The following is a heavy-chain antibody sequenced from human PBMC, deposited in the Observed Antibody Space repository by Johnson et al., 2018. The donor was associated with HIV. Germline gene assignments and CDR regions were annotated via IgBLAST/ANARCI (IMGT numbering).Heavy chain of an antibody. CDR3: AKEKRSSSWYLGGFDI. CDR1: GFTFDEYG. D-gene: IGHD6-13*01. Sequence: VQLVESGGGVVRPGGSLRISCAASGFTFDEYGMSWVRQAPGKGLEWVSAISGSGGSTYYADSVKGRFTISRDNSKNTLYLQMNSLRAEDTAVYYCAKEKRSSSWYLGGFDIWGKGTMVTVSS. V-gene: IGHV3-23*04. J-gene: IGHJ3*02. CDR2: ISGSGGST.